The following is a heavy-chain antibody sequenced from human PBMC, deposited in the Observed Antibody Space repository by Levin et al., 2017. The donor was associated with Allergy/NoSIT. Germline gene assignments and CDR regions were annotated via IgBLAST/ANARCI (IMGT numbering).Heavy chain of an antibody. J-gene: IGHJ3*02. CDR3: ARKPPTYYYDSSGYRYAFDI. D-gene: IGHD3-22*01. V-gene: IGHV4-34*01. Sequence: GSLRLSCAVYGGSFSGYYWSWIRQPPGKGLEWIGEINHSGSTNYNPSLKSRVTISVDTSKNQFSLKLSSVTAADTAVYYCARKPPTYYYDSSGYRYAFDIWGQGTMVTVSS. CDR1: GGSFSGYY. CDR2: INHSGST.